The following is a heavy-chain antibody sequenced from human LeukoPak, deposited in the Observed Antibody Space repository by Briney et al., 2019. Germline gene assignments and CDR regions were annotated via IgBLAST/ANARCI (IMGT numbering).Heavy chain of an antibody. CDR2: IYYGGST. CDR1: GGSISSYY. Sequence: SETLSLTCTVSGGSISSYYWTWIRQPPGKGLEWIGYIYYGGSTNYNPSLKSRVTISVDTSKNQFSLKLSSVTAADTAVYYCARGSLRRTTVTTSYYYYYMDVWGKGTTVTVSS. J-gene: IGHJ6*03. D-gene: IGHD4-17*01. CDR3: ARGSLRRTTVTTSYYYYYMDV. V-gene: IGHV4-59*08.